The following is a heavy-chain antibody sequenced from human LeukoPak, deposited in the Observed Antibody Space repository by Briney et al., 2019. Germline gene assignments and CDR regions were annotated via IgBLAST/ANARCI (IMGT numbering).Heavy chain of an antibody. CDR1: GGSISSYY. D-gene: IGHD3-16*01. CDR3: ARSGKSAYILDY. Sequence: SETLSLTCTVSGGSISSYYWSWIRQPPGKGLEWIGYIYYTGSTNYNPSLKSRVTISVDTSKNQFSLKLSSVTAADTAVYYCARSGKSAYILDYWGQGTLVTVSS. V-gene: IGHV4-59*01. CDR2: IYYTGST. J-gene: IGHJ4*02.